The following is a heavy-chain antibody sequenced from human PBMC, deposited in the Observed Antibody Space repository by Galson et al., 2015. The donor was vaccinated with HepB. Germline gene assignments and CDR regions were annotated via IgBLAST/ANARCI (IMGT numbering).Heavy chain of an antibody. CDR3: AHLRIAAAGQLRGDWFDP. D-gene: IGHD6-13*01. V-gene: IGHV2-5*02. CDR1: GFSLSTSGVG. J-gene: IGHJ5*02. Sequence: PALVKPTQTLTLTCTFSGFSLSTSGVGVGWIRQPPGKALEWLALIYWDDDKRYSPSLKSRLTITKDTSKNQVVLTMTNMDPVDTATYYCAHLRIAAAGQLRGDWFDPWGQGTLVTVSS. CDR2: IYWDDDK.